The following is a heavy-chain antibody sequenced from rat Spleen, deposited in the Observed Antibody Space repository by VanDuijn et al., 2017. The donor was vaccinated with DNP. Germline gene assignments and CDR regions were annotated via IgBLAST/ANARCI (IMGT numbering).Heavy chain of an antibody. J-gene: IGHJ3*01. D-gene: IGHD1-5*01. Sequence: EVQLVESGGGLVQPGRSLKLSCVASGFTFSAYYLAWVRQAPAKGLEWVAYIGSAAYAPYYGDSVKGRFTIARDNAKNTLYLQMNSLRSEDTATYYCARHGGTTPDWFAYWGQGTLVTVSS. CDR3: ARHGGTTPDWFAY. CDR2: IGSAAYAP. V-gene: IGHV5-22*01. CDR1: GFTFSAYY.